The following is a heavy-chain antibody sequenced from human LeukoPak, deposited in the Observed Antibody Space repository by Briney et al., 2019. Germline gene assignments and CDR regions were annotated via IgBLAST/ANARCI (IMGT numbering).Heavy chain of an antibody. CDR3: ARLVEDAFDI. CDR2: IIPIFGTA. J-gene: IGHJ3*02. D-gene: IGHD2-15*01. CDR1: GCTFSSYA. V-gene: IGHV1-69*05. Sequence: SVKVSCKASGCTFSSYAISWVRQAPGQGLEWMGGIIPIFGTANYAQKFQGRVTITTDESTSTAYMELSSLRSEDTAVYYCARLVEDAFDIWGQGTMVTVSS.